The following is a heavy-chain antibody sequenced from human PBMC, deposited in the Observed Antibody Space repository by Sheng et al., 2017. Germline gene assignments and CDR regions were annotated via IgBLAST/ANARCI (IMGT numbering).Heavy chain of an antibody. J-gene: IGHJ5*02. V-gene: IGHV4-39*07. CDR3: ARDDHSDYDALRWNWSP. D-gene: IGHD5-12*01. CDR2: VYYTGTT. CDR1: GASISTNTYY. Sequence: QLQLQESGPGLVKPSETLSLTCIVSGASISTNTYYWGWIRQTPGKGLEWIATVYYTGTTYYNPSLKSRVTMTVDTAKNQFSLKLSSVTAADTAVYFCARDDHSDYDALRWNWSPWGQGTLVTVSS.